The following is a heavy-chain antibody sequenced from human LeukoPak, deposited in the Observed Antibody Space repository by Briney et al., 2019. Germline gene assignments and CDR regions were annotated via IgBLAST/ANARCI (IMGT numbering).Heavy chain of an antibody. Sequence: SEILSLTCTISGGSITSSTYYWGWIRQPPGKWLGWSGSVYYSGSTYYNPSLKSRVTISVDTSKNQFSLKLGSVTAADTAVYYCATVTGELWGQGTLVTVSS. CDR2: VYYSGST. CDR1: GGSITSSTYY. J-gene: IGHJ4*02. D-gene: IGHD1-20*01. V-gene: IGHV4-39*07. CDR3: ATVTGEL.